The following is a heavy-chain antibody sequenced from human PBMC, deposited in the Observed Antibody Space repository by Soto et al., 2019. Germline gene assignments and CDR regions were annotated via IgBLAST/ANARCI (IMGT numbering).Heavy chain of an antibody. V-gene: IGHV3-23*01. D-gene: IGHD2-21*01. Sequence: EVKLLESGGGLVQPGGSLRLSCAASGFAFSTYSMNWVRQAPGKGLEWVSAINGGGGSTDYADSVKGRFTISRDNSKDALYLQMNSLRAEDTAVYYCAPGGRDSWGSFQYWGQGTLITVSS. CDR2: INGGGGST. CDR3: APGGRDSWGSFQY. CDR1: GFAFSTYS. J-gene: IGHJ1*01.